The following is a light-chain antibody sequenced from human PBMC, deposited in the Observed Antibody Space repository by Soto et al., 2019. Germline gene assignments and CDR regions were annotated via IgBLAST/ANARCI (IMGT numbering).Light chain of an antibody. CDR1: SRDIGGYNY. CDR3: SSYTTSSTNV. CDR2: DVS. Sequence: QSALTQPASVSGSPGQSIAISCTGTSRDIGGYNYVSWYQQHPGKAPKLMIYDVSNRPSGVSSRFSGSKSGNTASLTVSGLQAEDEADYYCSSYTTSSTNVFGTGTKLTVL. V-gene: IGLV2-14*01. J-gene: IGLJ1*01.